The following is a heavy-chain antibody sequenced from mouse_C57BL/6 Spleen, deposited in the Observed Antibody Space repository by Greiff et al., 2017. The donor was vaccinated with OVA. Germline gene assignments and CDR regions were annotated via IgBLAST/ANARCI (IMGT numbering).Heavy chain of an antibody. V-gene: IGHV2-2*01. CDR3: ARSYGNYGYFDV. CDR2: IWSGGST. J-gene: IGHJ1*03. D-gene: IGHD2-1*01. CDR1: GFSLTSYG. Sequence: VQVVESGPGLVQPSQSLSITCTVSGFSLTSYGLHWVRQSPGKGLEWLGVIWSGGSTDYNAAFISRLSISKDNSKSQFFFKMNSLQADDTAIYYCARSYGNYGYFDVWGTGTTVTVSS.